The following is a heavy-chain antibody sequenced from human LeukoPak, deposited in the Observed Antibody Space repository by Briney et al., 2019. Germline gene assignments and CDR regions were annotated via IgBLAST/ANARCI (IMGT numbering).Heavy chain of an antibody. V-gene: IGHV3-23*01. J-gene: IGHJ4*02. CDR3: AKSNYGDHGSFDC. Sequence: PGGSLRLSCAASGFTFASYAMSWVRQAPGKGLEWVSAISGSGGSTYYSDSVKGRFTISRDNSKNTLYLHMNSLRADDTAVYYCAKSNYGDHGSFDCWGQGTLVTVSS. CDR1: GFTFASYA. CDR2: ISGSGGST. D-gene: IGHD4-17*01.